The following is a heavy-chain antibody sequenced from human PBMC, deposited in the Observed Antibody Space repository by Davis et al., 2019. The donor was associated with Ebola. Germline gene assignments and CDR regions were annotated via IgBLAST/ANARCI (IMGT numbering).Heavy chain of an antibody. CDR3: ARAGFGSTWFDC. J-gene: IGHJ5*01. CDR1: GFTFRSYD. D-gene: IGHD6-13*01. V-gene: IGHV3-13*01. CDR2: IGAAGDT. Sequence: GESLKISCAASGFTFRSYDMHWVRQATGKGLEWVSAIGAAGDTYYPVSVKGRFTISRENAKNSLYLQMNSLRAEDTAVYYCARAGFGSTWFDCWGQGILVTGSS.